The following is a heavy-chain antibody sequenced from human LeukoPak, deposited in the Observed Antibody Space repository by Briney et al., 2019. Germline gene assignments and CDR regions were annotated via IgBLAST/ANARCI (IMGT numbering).Heavy chain of an antibody. J-gene: IGHJ4*02. CDR2: IKQDGSEK. CDR1: GFTFISYW. CDR3: ARRYFDY. V-gene: IGHV3-7*03. Sequence: GGSLRLSCAASGFTFISYWMSWVRQAPGKGLEWVANIKQDGSEKYYVDSVKGRFTISRDNAKNSLYLQMNSLRAEDTAVYYCARRYFDYWGQGTLVIVSS.